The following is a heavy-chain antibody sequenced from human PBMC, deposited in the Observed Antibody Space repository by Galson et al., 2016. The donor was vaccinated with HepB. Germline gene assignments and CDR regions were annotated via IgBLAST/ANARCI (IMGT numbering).Heavy chain of an antibody. J-gene: IGHJ5*02. V-gene: IGHV3-48*03. Sequence: PLRLSCAASGFTFSSYNMNWVRQVPGKGLDWISYISATGTTIDYADSVEGRFIISRDNAKNSLYLQMNSLRVEDTAVYYCARDSRATFGEPNWFDPWGQGTLVIVSS. CDR1: GFTFSSYN. D-gene: IGHD3-3*01. CDR2: ISATGTTI. CDR3: ARDSRATFGEPNWFDP.